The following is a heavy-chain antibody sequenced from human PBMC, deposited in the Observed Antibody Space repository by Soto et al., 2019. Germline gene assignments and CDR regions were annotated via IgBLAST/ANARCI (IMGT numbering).Heavy chain of an antibody. CDR1: GGTFSSYA. D-gene: IGHD2-2*01. CDR3: ARARYCSSTSCYSWFDP. Sequence: QVQLVQSGAEVKKPGSSVKVSCKASGGTFSSYAISWVRQAPGQGLEWMGGIIPIFGTANYAQKFQGRVTITADESTSTAYMELSSLRSEYTAVYYCARARYCSSTSCYSWFDPWGQGTLVTVSS. J-gene: IGHJ5*02. V-gene: IGHV1-69*01. CDR2: IIPIFGTA.